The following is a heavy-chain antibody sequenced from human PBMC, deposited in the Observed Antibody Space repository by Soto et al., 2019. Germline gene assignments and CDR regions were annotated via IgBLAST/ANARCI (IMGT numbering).Heavy chain of an antibody. J-gene: IGHJ5*02. D-gene: IGHD3-22*01. CDR1: GGSISSYY. CDR3: ARARYYYDSSGYYYLWFDP. Sequence: SETLSLTCTVSGGSISSYYWSWIRQPPGKGLEWIGYIYYSGSTYYNPSLKSRVTISVDTSKNQFSLKLSSVTAADTVVYYCARARYYYDSSGYYYLWFDPWGQGTLVTVSS. CDR2: IYYSGST. V-gene: IGHV4-59*08.